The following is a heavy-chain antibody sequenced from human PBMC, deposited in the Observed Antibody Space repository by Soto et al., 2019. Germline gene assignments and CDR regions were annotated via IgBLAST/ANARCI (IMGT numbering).Heavy chain of an antibody. J-gene: IGHJ4*02. V-gene: IGHV4-28*01. CDR2: IYYSGST. D-gene: IGHD3-16*01. CDR1: GYSISSSNW. CDR3: AGGGPYYFDY. Sequence: QVQLQESGPGLVKPSDTLSLTCAVSGYSISSSNWWGWIRQPPGKGLEWIGYIYYSGSTYYNPSLEGRVTMSVDTSQNPFSLKLSSVTAVDTALYYWAGGGPYYFDYWGQGTLVTVSS.